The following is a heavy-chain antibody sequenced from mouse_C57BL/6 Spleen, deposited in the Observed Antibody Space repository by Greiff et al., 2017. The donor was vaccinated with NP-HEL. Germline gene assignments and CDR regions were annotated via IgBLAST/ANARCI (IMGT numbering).Heavy chain of an antibody. J-gene: IGHJ2*01. D-gene: IGHD3-3*01. CDR3: ARYGDVGRYYFDY. Sequence: EVQLVESGGGLVQPGGSLSLSCAASGFTFTDYYMSWVRQPPGKALEWLGFIRNKANGYTTEYSASVKGRFTISRDNSQSILYRQMKALRAEYSATYYCARYGDVGRYYFDYWGQGTTLTVSS. CDR1: GFTFTDYY. V-gene: IGHV7-3*01. CDR2: IRNKANGYTT.